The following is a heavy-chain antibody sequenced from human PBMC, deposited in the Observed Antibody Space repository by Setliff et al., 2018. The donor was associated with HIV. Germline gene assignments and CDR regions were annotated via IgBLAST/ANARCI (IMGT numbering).Heavy chain of an antibody. CDR2: IGGSGRST. J-gene: IGHJ6*02. V-gene: IGHV3-23*01. CDR1: GLTFSSYA. CDR3: VKARVDGDYYYYYGMDV. Sequence: GGSLRLSCAASGLTFSSYAMIWVRQAPGKGLEWVPTIGGSGRSTYYADSVRGRFTISRDNSKNTLYLQMNSLRPEDTAVYYCVKARVDGDYYYYYGMDVWGQGTMVTVSS. D-gene: IGHD4-17*01.